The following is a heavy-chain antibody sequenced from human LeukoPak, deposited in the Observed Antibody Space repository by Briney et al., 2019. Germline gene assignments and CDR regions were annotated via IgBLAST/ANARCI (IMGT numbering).Heavy chain of an antibody. D-gene: IGHD3-16*01. CDR2: INPNSGGT. CDR1: GYTFTGYY. J-gene: IGHJ4*02. V-gene: IGHV1-2*02. CDR3: ARDLMTTPTWDFDY. Sequence: SVKVSCKASGYTFTGYYMNWVRQAPGQGLEWLGWINPNSGGTNYAQKFQGRVTVTRDTSISTAYMELSRLESDDTAVYYCARDLMTTPTWDFDYWGQGTLVTVAS.